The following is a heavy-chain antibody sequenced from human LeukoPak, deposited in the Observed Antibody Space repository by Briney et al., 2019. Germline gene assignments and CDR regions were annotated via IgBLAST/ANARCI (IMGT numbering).Heavy chain of an antibody. D-gene: IGHD2-2*02. CDR1: GFIFSDYY. V-gene: IGHV3-23*01. CDR3: AKGFGEYQLLYDY. CDR2: ISGSGGST. Sequence: GGSLRLSCAASGFIFSDYYMSWIRQAPGKGLEWVSAISGSGGSTYYADSVKGRFTISRDNSKNTLYLQMNSLRAEDTAVYYCAKGFGEYQLLYDYWGQGTLVTVSS. J-gene: IGHJ4*02.